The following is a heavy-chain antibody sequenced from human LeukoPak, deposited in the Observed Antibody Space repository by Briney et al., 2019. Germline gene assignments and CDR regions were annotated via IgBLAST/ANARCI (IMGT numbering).Heavy chain of an antibody. CDR1: GFTFSSYW. D-gene: IGHD3-16*01. CDR2: INPDGTVT. V-gene: IGHV3-74*01. Sequence: PGGSLRLSCAASGFTFSSYWMHWVRQAPGKGLVWVSPINPDGTVTTYADSVKGRFTISRDNAKNTLYLQMNSLRAEDTAIYYCARDYEGMCDYWGQGTLVTVSS. J-gene: IGHJ4*02. CDR3: ARDYEGMCDY.